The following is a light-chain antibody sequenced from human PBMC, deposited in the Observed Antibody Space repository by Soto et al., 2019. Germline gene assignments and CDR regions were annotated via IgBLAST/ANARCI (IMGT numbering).Light chain of an antibody. V-gene: IGKV3-20*01. CDR2: GAS. CDR3: QQYASSRT. CDR1: QSVSSNY. Sequence: EIVLTQSPGTLSLSPGQRATLSCRASQSVSSNYLAWYQQKPGQAPRILIFGASSRATGIPDRLSGSGSGTDFTLTIRRLEPEDFAVYYCQQYASSRTFGQGTKVDIK. J-gene: IGKJ1*01.